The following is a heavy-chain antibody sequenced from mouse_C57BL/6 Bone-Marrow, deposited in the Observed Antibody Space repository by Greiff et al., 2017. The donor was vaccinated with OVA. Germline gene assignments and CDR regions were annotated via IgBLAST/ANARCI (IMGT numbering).Heavy chain of an antibody. CDR3: ARRDSSGYVMDY. D-gene: IGHD3-2*02. Sequence: VKLMESGAELVKPGASVKMSCKASGYTFTTYPIEWMKQNHGKSLEWIGNFHPYNDDTKYNEKFKGKATLTVEKSSSTVYLELSRLTSDDSAVYYCARRDSSGYVMDYWGQGTSVTVSS. J-gene: IGHJ4*01. CDR2: FHPYNDDT. V-gene: IGHV1-47*01. CDR1: GYTFTTYP.